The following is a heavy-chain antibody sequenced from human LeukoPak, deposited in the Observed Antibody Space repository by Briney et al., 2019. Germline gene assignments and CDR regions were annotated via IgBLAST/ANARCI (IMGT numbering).Heavy chain of an antibody. CDR3: AKDRDQWLVPSRGFDP. J-gene: IGHJ5*02. CDR2: ISGSGGST. D-gene: IGHD6-19*01. CDR1: GFTFSSYG. V-gene: IGHV3-23*01. Sequence: PGGSLRLSCAASGFTFSSYGMSWVRQAPGKGLEWVSAISGSGGSTYYADSVKGRFTISRDNSKNTLYLQMNSLRAEDTAVYYCAKDRDQWLVPSRGFDPWGQGTLVTVSS.